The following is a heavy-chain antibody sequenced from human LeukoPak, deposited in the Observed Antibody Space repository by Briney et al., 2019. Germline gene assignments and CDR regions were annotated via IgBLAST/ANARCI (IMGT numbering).Heavy chain of an antibody. CDR3: ARAVYGDYYWFDP. CDR2: IYHSGST. Sequence: SETLSLTCTVSGGSISSYSWSWIRQPPGKGLEWIGYIYHSGSTYYNPSLKSRVTISVDRSKNQFSLELSSVTAADTAVYYCARAVYGDYYWFDPWGQGTLVTVSS. V-gene: IGHV4-30-2*01. CDR1: GGSISSYS. D-gene: IGHD4-17*01. J-gene: IGHJ5*02.